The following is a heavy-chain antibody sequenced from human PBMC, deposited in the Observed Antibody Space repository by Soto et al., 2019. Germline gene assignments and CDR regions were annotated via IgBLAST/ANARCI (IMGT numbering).Heavy chain of an antibody. CDR3: AKGSYDFWSGYRIGLYYFDY. Sequence: GGSLRLSCAASGFTFSSYAMSWVRQAPGKGLEWVSAISGSGGSTYYADSVKGRFTISRDNSKNTLYLQMNSLRAEDTAVYYCAKGSYDFWSGYRIGLYYFDYWGQGTLVTVSS. V-gene: IGHV3-23*01. D-gene: IGHD3-3*01. CDR2: ISGSGGST. CDR1: GFTFSSYA. J-gene: IGHJ4*02.